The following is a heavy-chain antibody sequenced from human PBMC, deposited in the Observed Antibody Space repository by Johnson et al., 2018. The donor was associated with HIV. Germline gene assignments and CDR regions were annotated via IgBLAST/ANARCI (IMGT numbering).Heavy chain of an antibody. J-gene: IGHJ3*02. Sequence: VQLVESGGGLVQPGGSLRLSCAASGFTFSNYWMHWVRQAPGKGLVWVSRMNGDGSSTTYADSVKGRFTISRDNAKNTLYLQLNSLRVEDTAVYYCAKDQELMMGSWIYYKTPEAFDIWGQGTMVTVSS. CDR2: MNGDGSST. D-gene: IGHD3-10*01. CDR1: GFTFSNYW. CDR3: AKDQELMMGSWIYYKTPEAFDI. V-gene: IGHV3-74*01.